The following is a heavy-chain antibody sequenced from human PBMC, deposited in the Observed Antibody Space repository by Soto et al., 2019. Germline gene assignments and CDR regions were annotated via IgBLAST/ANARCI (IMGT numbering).Heavy chain of an antibody. CDR3: ARDGTLYDSRAYYYLY. Sequence: QVQLVQSGAEVKKPGSSVKVSCTASGGTFSSYSITWVRQAPGQGLEWMGGITPMFGTPNYPQKFRGRVTITADESTSTAYMEVSSLRSEDTAMYFCARDGTLYDSRAYYYLYWGQGTLVTVSS. CDR2: ITPMFGTP. V-gene: IGHV1-69*01. J-gene: IGHJ4*02. CDR1: GGTFSSYS. D-gene: IGHD3-22*01.